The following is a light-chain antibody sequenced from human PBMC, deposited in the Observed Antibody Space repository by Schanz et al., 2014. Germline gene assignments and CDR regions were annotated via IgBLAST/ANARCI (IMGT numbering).Light chain of an antibody. CDR3: CSYSHTRTFVL. CDR2: GDN. Sequence: QSALTQPASVSASPGQSITISCTGTATDIGGTYLVSWYQQNPGEAPKLLILGDNHRPSGVSNRFSGSKSANTASLTISGLQAEDEATYYCCSYSHTRTFVLFGGGTKVTVL. J-gene: IGLJ2*01. V-gene: IGLV2-23*02. CDR1: ATDIGGTYL.